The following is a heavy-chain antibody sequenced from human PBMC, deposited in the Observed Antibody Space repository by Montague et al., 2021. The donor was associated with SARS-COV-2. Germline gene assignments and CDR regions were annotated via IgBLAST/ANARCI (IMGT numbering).Heavy chain of an antibody. V-gene: IGHV3-13*04. CDR2: IGTAGDT. CDR1: GFTFSSYD. J-gene: IGHJ6*02. D-gene: IGHD3-10*01. CDR3: ARSITMARGVRYYYGMDV. Sequence: SLRLSCAASGFTFSSYDMHWVRQATGKGLEWVSAIGTAGDTYYPGSVKGRFTISRENAKNSLYLQMNSLRAGDTAVYYCARSITMARGVRYYYGMDVWGQGTTVTVSS.